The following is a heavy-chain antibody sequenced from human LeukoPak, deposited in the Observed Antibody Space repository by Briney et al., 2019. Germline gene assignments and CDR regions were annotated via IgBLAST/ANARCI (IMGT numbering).Heavy chain of an antibody. CDR2: IYSGGST. CDR3: ARGYYGILTGYYPDY. Sequence: GGSLRLSCAASGFTVSSNYMSWVRQVPGKGLEWVSIIYSGGSTYYADSVKDRFTISRDNSKNTLFLQMNSLRTEDTAVYYCARGYYGILTGYYPDYWGQGTLVTVSS. D-gene: IGHD3-9*01. V-gene: IGHV3-66*01. CDR1: GFTVSSNY. J-gene: IGHJ4*02.